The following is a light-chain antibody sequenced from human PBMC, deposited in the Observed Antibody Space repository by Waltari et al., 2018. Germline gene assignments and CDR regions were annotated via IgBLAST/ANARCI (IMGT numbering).Light chain of an antibody. V-gene: IGLV2-23*02. J-gene: IGLJ2*01. CDR2: EVI. CDR1: SRDIGSHKP. CDR3: SSNAAGSSYVV. Sequence: QSALTQPASFSASPGQSITIPCTGTSRDIGSHKPFSCYQQQPGKVPKLIIYEVIKRPSGISDRFSGSKSGNTASLTISGLQAEDEADYYCSSNAAGSSYVVFGGGTRLTVL.